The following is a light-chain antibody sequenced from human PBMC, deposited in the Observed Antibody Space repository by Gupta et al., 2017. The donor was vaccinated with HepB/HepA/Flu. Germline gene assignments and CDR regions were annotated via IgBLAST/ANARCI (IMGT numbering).Light chain of an antibody. CDR2: AAS. CDR1: QGISSY. Sequence: AIRMTQSPSSFSASTGDRVTITCRASQGISSYLAWYQQKPGKAPKLLIYAASTLQSGVPSRFSGSGSGTDFTLTISCLQSEDFATYYCQQEATSPCSFGQGTKLEIK. J-gene: IGKJ2*04. V-gene: IGKV1-8*01. CDR3: QQEATSPCS.